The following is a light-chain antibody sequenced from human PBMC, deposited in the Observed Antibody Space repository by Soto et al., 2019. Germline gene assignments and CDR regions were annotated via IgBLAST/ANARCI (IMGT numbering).Light chain of an antibody. V-gene: IGKV1-39*01. CDR2: ATS. CDR3: QQTNSIPIT. Sequence: EIQMAQSPSSLPAAVRESRTLTCRASQSSSNFLNWYQQKPGKAPKLLIYATSRLQSGVPSRFSGSGSGTDFNLTISSLQPEDFATYYCQQTNSIPITFGQGTRLEIK. CDR1: QSSSNF. J-gene: IGKJ5*01.